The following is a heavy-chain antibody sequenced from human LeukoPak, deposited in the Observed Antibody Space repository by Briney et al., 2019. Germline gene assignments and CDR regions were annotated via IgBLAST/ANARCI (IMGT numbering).Heavy chain of an antibody. V-gene: IGHV3-21*01. Sequence: PGGSLRLSCAASGFTFSSYSVNWVRQAPGKGLEWVSSISSSSSYIYYADAVKGRFTISRDNAKQSVYLEMTDLRAEDTAVYYCAREASGNYHVFDSWGQGTLVTVSS. CDR1: GFTFSSYS. CDR3: AREASGNYHVFDS. J-gene: IGHJ4*02. D-gene: IGHD6-25*01. CDR2: ISSSSSYI.